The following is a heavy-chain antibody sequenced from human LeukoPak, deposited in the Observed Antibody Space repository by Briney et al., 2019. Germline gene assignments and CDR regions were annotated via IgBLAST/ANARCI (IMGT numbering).Heavy chain of an antibody. D-gene: IGHD3-22*01. CDR2: ISSSGSTI. V-gene: IGHV3-48*03. CDR1: GFTFSSYE. Sequence: PGGSLRLSCAASGFTFSSYEMNWVRQAPGKGLEWVSYISSSGSTIYYADSVKGRFTISRDNAKNSLYLQMNSLRAEDTAVYYCARGYDSSGYGFDYWGQGTLVTVSS. J-gene: IGHJ4*02. CDR3: ARGYDSSGYGFDY.